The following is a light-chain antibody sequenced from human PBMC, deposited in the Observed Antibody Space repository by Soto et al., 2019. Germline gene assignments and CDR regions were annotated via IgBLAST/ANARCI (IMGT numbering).Light chain of an antibody. J-gene: IGLJ3*02. V-gene: IGLV7-46*01. CDR1: TGAVTSGHY. CDR3: LLSYSGGNWV. Sequence: QAVVTREPSLTVSPGGTVTLTCGSNTGAVTSGHYPHWLQQRPGQAPRTLIYDTSNKQSWTPARFSGSLLGGKAALTLSGAQPEDEADYYCLLSYSGGNWVFGGGTKVTVL. CDR2: DTS.